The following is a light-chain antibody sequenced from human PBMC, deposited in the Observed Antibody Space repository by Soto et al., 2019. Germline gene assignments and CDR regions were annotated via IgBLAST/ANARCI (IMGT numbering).Light chain of an antibody. V-gene: IGKV3-20*01. CDR3: QQYGSSPLT. CDR1: QSVSSSY. CDR2: GAS. J-gene: IGKJ3*01. Sequence: EIVLTQSPGTLSLSPGERATLSCRASQSVSSSYLAWYQKKPGQAPRLLIYGASSRATGIPYRFSGSGSGTDFTLTISRLEPEDFAVYYCQQYGSSPLTFGPGTKVDIK.